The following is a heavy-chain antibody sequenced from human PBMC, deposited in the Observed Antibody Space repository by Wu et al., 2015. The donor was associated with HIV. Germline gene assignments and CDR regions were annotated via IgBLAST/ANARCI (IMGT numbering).Heavy chain of an antibody. J-gene: IGHJ3*02. CDR2: IIPLFDTA. CDR3: ARANTARYYDSSGYLAFDI. Sequence: QVQLVQSGAEVKKPGSSVKVSCKASGGTFSSFALSWVRQAPGQGLEWVGGIIPLFDTAISAHKFQGRVTITADESTSTAYMELSSLRSEDTAVYYCARANTARYYDSSGYLAFDIWGQGTMVTVSS. CDR1: GGTFSSFA. V-gene: IGHV1-69*12. D-gene: IGHD3-22*01.